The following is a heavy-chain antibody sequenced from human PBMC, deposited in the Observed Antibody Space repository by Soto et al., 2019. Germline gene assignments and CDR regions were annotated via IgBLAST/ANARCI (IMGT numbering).Heavy chain of an antibody. Sequence: SETLSLTCTVSGGSISSYYWSWIRQPPGKGLEWIGYIYYSGSTNYNPSLKSRVTISVDTSKNQFSLKLSSVTAADTAVYYCARGSITIFGVAPFDPWGQGTLVTVSS. V-gene: IGHV4-59*01. CDR2: IYYSGST. J-gene: IGHJ5*02. CDR3: ARGSITIFGVAPFDP. CDR1: GGSISSYY. D-gene: IGHD3-3*01.